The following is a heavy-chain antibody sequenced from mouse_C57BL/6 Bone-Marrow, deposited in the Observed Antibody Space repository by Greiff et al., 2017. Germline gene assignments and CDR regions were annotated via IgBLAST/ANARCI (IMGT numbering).Heavy chain of an antibody. V-gene: IGHV14-4*01. CDR2: IDPENGDT. J-gene: IGHJ2*01. Sequence: VRLQQSGAELVRPGASVKLSCTASGFNIKDDYMHWVKQRPEQGLEWIGWIDPENGDTEYASKFQGKATITADTSSNTAYLQLSSLTSEDTDVCYCTTLWYFDYWGQGTTLTVSS. CDR1: GFNIKDDY. D-gene: IGHD1-1*02. CDR3: TTLWYFDY.